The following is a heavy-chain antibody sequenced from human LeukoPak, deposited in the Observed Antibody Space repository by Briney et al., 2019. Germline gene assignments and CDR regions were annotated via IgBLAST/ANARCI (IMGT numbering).Heavy chain of an antibody. CDR2: ISDSGGST. CDR3: AREMVPSRIRNYYDSSGYDI. V-gene: IGHV3-23*01. Sequence: GGSLRLSCAASGFTFSSYAMSWVRQAPGKGLEWVSAISDSGGSTYYADSVKGRFTISRDNSKNTLYLQMNSLRAEDTAVYYCAREMVPSRIRNYYDSSGYDIWGQGTMVTVSS. J-gene: IGHJ3*02. CDR1: GFTFSSYA. D-gene: IGHD3-22*01.